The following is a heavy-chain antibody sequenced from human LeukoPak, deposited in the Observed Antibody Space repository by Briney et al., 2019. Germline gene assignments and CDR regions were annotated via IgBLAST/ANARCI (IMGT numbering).Heavy chain of an antibody. V-gene: IGHV3-30*14. CDR3: ARPYYVFFYGMDV. Sequence: GRSLRLSCAASGFTFSSYAMHWVRQAPGKGLEWVAVISYDGSNKYYADSVKGRFTISRDNSKNTLYLQMNSLRAEDTAVYYCARPYYVFFYGMDVWGQGTTVTVSS. CDR1: GFTFSSYA. CDR2: ISYDGSNK. J-gene: IGHJ6*02. D-gene: IGHD3-10*02.